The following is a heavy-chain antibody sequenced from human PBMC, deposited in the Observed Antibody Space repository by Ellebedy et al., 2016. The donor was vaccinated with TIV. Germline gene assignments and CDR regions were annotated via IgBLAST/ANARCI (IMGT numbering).Heavy chain of an antibody. J-gene: IGHJ4*02. Sequence: GGSLRLSCAASGITFRSYNMNGVRKAPGKGLEWVSSISGSSDYLYYADSVKGRFTSSRDNAKKSLYLNMNSLRAEDTAVYYCARDPGESSGYHRKFDYWGQGTLVTVSS. CDR3: ARDPGESSGYHRKFDY. D-gene: IGHD3-22*01. CDR1: GITFRSYN. CDR2: ISGSSDYL. V-gene: IGHV3-21*01.